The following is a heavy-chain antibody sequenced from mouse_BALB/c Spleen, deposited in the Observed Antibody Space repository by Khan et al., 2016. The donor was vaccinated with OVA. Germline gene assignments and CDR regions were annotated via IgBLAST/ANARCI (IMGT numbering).Heavy chain of an antibody. V-gene: IGHV1S132*01. J-gene: IGHJ2*01. CDR2: IYPGTDNS. CDR1: GYIFTSYW. CDR3: ARDGDLYHFDH. Sequence: LEESGAELVRPGASVKLSCKTSGYIFTSYWIHWVKQRPGQGLEWIARIYPGTDNSYYNEKFKDKATLTADKSSSTAYMHLSSLKSEDSDVYFCARDGDLYHFDHWGQGTTLTVSA. D-gene: IGHD2-13*01.